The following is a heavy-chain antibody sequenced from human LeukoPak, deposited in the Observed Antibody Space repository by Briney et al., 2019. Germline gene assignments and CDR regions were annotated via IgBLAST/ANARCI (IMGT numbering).Heavy chain of an antibody. CDR2: INHSGST. CDR1: GGSFSGYY. D-gene: IGHD1/OR15-1a*01. CDR3: ARAWNTIYDYMFV. V-gene: IGHV4-34*01. Sequence: SETLSLTCAVYGGSFSGYYWSWIRQPPGKGLEWIGEINHSGSTNYNPSRKSRVTISVDTSKNQFSLRLSSVTAADTAVYYCARAWNTIYDYMFVWGKGTTVTVSS. J-gene: IGHJ6*03.